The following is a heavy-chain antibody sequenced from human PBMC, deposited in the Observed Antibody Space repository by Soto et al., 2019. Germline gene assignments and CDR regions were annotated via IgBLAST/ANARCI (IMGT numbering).Heavy chain of an antibody. Sequence: QVQLVESGGGVVQPGRSLRLSCAASGFTFSSYGMHWVRQAPGKGLEWVAVISYDGSNKYYADSVKGRFTISRDNSKNTLYLQMNSLRAEDTAVYYCAKDRPSWRARGAFGIWGQGTMVTVSS. J-gene: IGHJ3*02. CDR1: GFTFSSYG. CDR2: ISYDGSNK. V-gene: IGHV3-30*18. CDR3: AKDRPSWRARGAFGI. D-gene: IGHD3-3*01.